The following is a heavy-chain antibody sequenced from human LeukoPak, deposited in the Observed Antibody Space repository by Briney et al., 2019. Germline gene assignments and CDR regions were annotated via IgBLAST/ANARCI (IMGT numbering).Heavy chain of an antibody. CDR1: GFTFRGYW. CDR3: ARDIGIYYYFGMDV. J-gene: IGHJ6*02. V-gene: IGHV3-7*04. D-gene: IGHD2/OR15-2a*01. CDR2: IKQDGSEK. Sequence: PGGSLRLSCAPSGFTFRGYWMSWVPQAPGKGLEWLANIKQDGSEKYYVDSVKGRFTISRDNAKNSLYLEMNSLRAEDTAVYYCARDIGIYYYFGMDVWGQGTTVTVSS.